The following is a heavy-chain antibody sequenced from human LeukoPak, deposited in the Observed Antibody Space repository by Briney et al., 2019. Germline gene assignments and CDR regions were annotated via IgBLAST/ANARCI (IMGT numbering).Heavy chain of an antibody. CDR3: ARVGVVPAAIPDGFDI. CDR1: GFTVSSNY. J-gene: IGHJ3*02. V-gene: IGHV3-53*01. D-gene: IGHD2-2*01. CDR2: IYSGGST. Sequence: PGGSLRLSCAASGFTVSSNYMSWVRQAPGKGLEWVSVIYSGGSTYYADSVKGRFTISRDNSKNTLYLQMNSLTAEDTAVYYCARVGVVPAAIPDGFDIWGQGTLGTVSS.